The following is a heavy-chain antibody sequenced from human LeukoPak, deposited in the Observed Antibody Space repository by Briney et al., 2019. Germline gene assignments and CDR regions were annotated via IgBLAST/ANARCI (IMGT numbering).Heavy chain of an antibody. Sequence: GGSLRLSCAASGFTFSSYSMNWVRQAPGKGLEWVSYITSSSSTMYYADAVKGRFAISRDNAKNSLYLQMNSLRAEDTAVYYCARKSGSSGYPFDYWGQGTLVTVSS. CDR3: ARKSGSSGYPFDY. CDR2: ITSSSSTM. V-gene: IGHV3-48*01. D-gene: IGHD3-22*01. CDR1: GFTFSSYS. J-gene: IGHJ4*02.